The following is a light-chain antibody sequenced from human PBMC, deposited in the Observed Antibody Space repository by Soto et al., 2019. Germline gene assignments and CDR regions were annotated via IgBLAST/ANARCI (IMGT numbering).Light chain of an antibody. J-gene: IGKJ1*01. CDR2: QTS. V-gene: IGKV3-11*01. Sequence: DIVLTQSTATLSSFPGDRVTLSCRASQYINTRLAWYQHRPGQAPRLLIYQTSIRAAGIPARFSASGSGTDFTLTISDVQPEDFALYYCHQRQSWPRTFGQGTKVDIK. CDR1: QYINTR. CDR3: HQRQSWPRT.